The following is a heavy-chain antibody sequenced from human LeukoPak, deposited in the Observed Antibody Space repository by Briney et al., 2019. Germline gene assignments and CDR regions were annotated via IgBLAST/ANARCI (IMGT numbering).Heavy chain of an antibody. CDR3: ARAEYSSSWYGVSYYYYGMDV. J-gene: IGHJ6*02. Sequence: PGGSLRLSCAASGFTFSSYAMSWVRQAPGKGLEWVSAISGSGGSTYYADSVKGRFTISRDNSKNTLYLQMNSLRAEDTAVYYCARAEYSSSWYGVSYYYYGMDVWGQGTTVTVSS. CDR2: ISGSGGST. V-gene: IGHV3-23*01. CDR1: GFTFSSYA. D-gene: IGHD6-13*01.